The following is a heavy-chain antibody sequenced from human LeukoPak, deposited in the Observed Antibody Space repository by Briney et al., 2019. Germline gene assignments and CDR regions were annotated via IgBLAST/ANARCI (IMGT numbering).Heavy chain of an antibody. D-gene: IGHD6-6*01. CDR2: ISYDGSNK. CDR1: GFTFSSYG. V-gene: IGHV3-30*18. CDR3: AKVRGPSPEYSSSFAFDY. Sequence: QPGGSLRLSCAASGFTFSSYGMHWVRQAPGKGLEWVAVISYDGSNKYYADSVKGRFTISRDNSKNTLYLQMNSLRAEDTAVYYCAKVRGPSPEYSSSFAFDYWGQGTLVTVSS. J-gene: IGHJ4*02.